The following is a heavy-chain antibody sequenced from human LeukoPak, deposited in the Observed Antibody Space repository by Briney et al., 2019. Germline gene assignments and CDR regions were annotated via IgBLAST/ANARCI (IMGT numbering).Heavy chain of an antibody. CDR3: ARDPSNDYGAKRANFDY. J-gene: IGHJ4*02. D-gene: IGHD4-17*01. CDR2: IYYSGST. CDR1: GGSISSSSYY. Sequence: SETLSLTCTASGGSISSSSYYWGWIRQPPGKGLEWIGSIYYSGSTYYNPSLKSRVTISVDTSKNQFSLKLSSVTAADTAVYYCARDPSNDYGAKRANFDYWGQGTLVTVSS. V-gene: IGHV4-39*07.